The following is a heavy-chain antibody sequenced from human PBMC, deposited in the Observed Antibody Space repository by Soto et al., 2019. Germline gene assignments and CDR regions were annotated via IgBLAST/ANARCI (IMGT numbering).Heavy chain of an antibody. V-gene: IGHV3-23*01. CDR1: GFTFSNYA. CDR3: AKDQGSSWYEIDY. J-gene: IGHJ4*02. D-gene: IGHD6-13*01. CDR2: ISGSGGST. Sequence: GGSLRLSCASSGFTFSNYAVTWVRQAPGKGLEWVSTISGSGGSTYYADSVKGRFTISRDNSKNTLYLQMNSLRAEDTAVYYCAKDQGSSWYEIDYWGQGTLVTVS.